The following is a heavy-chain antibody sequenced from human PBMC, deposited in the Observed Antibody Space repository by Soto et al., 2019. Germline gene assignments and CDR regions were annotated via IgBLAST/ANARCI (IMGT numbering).Heavy chain of an antibody. CDR1: GGSISSGDYY. D-gene: IGHD3-9*01. V-gene: IGHV4-30-4*01. Sequence: SETLSLTCTVSGGSISSGDYYWSWIRQPPGKGLEWIGYIYYSGSTYYNPSLKSRVTISVDTSKNQFSLKLSSVTAADTAVYYCARGPFYDILTGFDYWGQGTLVTVSS. CDR2: IYYSGST. CDR3: ARGPFYDILTGFDY. J-gene: IGHJ4*02.